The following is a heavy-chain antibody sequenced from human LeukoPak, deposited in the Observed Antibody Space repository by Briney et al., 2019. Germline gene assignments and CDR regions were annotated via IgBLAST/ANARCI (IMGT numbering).Heavy chain of an antibody. CDR1: GFTFSSYS. CDR2: ISSSSSYI. V-gene: IGHV3-21*01. J-gene: IGHJ4*02. CDR3: ARFVAGGSGTGGIAAAGTGFDY. D-gene: IGHD6-13*01. Sequence: PGGSLRLSCAASGFTFSSYSMNWVRQAPGKGLEWVSSISSSSSYIYYADSVKGRFTISRDNAKSSLYLQMNSLRAEDTAVYYCARFVAGGSGTGGIAAAGTGFDYWGQGTLVTVSS.